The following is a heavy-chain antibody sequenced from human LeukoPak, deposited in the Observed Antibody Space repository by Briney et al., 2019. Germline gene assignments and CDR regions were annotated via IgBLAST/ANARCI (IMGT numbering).Heavy chain of an antibody. CDR2: IIPIFGTA. CDR3: ARDSDKDGWYVDTAKSNWFGP. D-gene: IGHD5-18*01. CDR1: GGTFSSYA. V-gene: IGHV1-69*01. Sequence: SVKVSCKASGGTFSSYAISWVRQAPGQGLEWMGGIIPIFGTANYAQKFQGRVTITADESTSTAYMELSSLRSEDTAVYYCARDSDKDGWYVDTAKSNWFGPWGQGTLVTVSS. J-gene: IGHJ5*02.